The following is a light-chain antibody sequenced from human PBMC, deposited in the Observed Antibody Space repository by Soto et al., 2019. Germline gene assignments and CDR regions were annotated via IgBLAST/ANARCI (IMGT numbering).Light chain of an antibody. CDR1: QYISNY. CDR2: TAS. Sequence: DIKMTQTPSSLSASVGDRVTITCRASQYISNYLNWYQQKSGTAPKLLIHTASTLQSGVPSRFSGRGSGPDFTLTISSVQPDDFAIYFCQQSYRTPPTFGQGTTLEIK. V-gene: IGKV1-39*01. J-gene: IGKJ2*01. CDR3: QQSYRTPPT.